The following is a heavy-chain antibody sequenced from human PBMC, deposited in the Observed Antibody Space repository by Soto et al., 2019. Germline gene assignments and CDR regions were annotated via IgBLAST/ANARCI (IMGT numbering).Heavy chain of an antibody. J-gene: IGHJ4*02. V-gene: IGHV4-39*01. CDR1: GGSISSSSYY. CDR3: ARHTRLAYNDY. Sequence: QLQLQESGPGLVKPSETLSLTCTVSGGSISSSSYYWGWIRQPPGKGLEWIGSIYYSGSTYYNPSLKSRVTISVDTSKNQFSLKVSSVTAADTAVYYCARHTRLAYNDYWGQGTLVTVSS. CDR2: IYYSGST. D-gene: IGHD6-19*01.